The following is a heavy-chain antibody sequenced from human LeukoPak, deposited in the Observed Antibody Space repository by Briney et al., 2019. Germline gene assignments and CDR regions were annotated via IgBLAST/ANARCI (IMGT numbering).Heavy chain of an antibody. D-gene: IGHD2-2*02. J-gene: IGHJ4*02. CDR2: IKQDGSDK. CDR3: ARGYMTADY. V-gene: IGHV3-7*05. Sequence: GGSLRLSCVASGCTSNNYWMSWVRQAPGKGLEWVASIKQDGSDKYYVDSVRGRFTISRDNAKNSLYLQMSSLRAGDTAVYYCARGYMTADYWGQGSLVTVSS. CDR1: GCTSNNYW.